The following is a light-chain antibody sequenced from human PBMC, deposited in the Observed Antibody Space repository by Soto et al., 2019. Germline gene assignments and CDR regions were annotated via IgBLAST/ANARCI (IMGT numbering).Light chain of an antibody. J-gene: IGLJ3*02. Sequence: QSVLTQPPSLSGTPGQRVTISCSGSNSNIGRYSVNWYQHFPGTAPKILIYSDDERPSGVPDRFSGSKSGTSASLAISGHQSEDEAEYYWAAWDDNLNGPLFGGGTKLTVL. V-gene: IGLV1-44*01. CDR3: AAWDDNLNGPL. CDR1: NSNIGRYS. CDR2: SDD.